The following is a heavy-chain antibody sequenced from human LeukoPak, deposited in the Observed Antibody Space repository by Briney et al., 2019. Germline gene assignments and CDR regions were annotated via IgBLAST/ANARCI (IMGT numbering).Heavy chain of an antibody. CDR2: IIPIFGTV. V-gene: IGHV1-69*13. CDR1: GGTFSSYA. D-gene: IGHD1-26*01. CDR3: ARAMKWEPTD. J-gene: IGHJ4*02. Sequence: SVTVSCTASGGTFSSYAISWVRQAPGQGLEWMGGIIPIFGTVNYAQKFQGRVTITADESTSTAYMELSSLRSEDTAVYYCARAMKWEPTDWGQGTLVTVSS.